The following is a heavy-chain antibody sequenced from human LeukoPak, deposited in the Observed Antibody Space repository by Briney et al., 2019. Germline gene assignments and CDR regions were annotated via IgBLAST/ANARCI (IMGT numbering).Heavy chain of an antibody. D-gene: IGHD3-9*01. CDR3: ARVVGDILTGYSLNFDY. V-gene: IGHV4-34*01. CDR1: GGSFSGYY. J-gene: IGHJ4*02. CDR2: INHSGST. Sequence: SETLSLTCAVYGGSFSGYYWSWIRQPPGKGLEWIGEINHSGSTNYNPSLKSRVTISVDTSKNQFSLKLSSVTAADTAVYYCARVVGDILTGYSLNFDYWGQGTLVTVSS.